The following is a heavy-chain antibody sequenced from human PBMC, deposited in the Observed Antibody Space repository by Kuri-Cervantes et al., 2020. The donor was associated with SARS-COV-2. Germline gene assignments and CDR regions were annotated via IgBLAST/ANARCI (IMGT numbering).Heavy chain of an antibody. CDR1: GFTFDDYA. V-gene: IGHV3-23*01. D-gene: IGHD1-26*01. CDR3: AKDQWELLGGGY. CDR2: ISGSGGST. Sequence: GGSLRLSCAASGFTFDDYAMHWVRQAPGKGLEWVSAISGSGGSTYYADSVKGRFTISRDNSKNTLYLQMNSLRAEDTAVYYCAKDQWELLGGGYWGQGTLVTVSS. J-gene: IGHJ4*02.